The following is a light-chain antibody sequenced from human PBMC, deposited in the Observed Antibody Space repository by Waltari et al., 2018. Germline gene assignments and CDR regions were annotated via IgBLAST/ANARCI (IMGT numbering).Light chain of an antibody. CDR1: RPNIGAGYD. J-gene: IGLJ2*01. CDR3: QSYDSSLSGSGV. Sequence: QSVLTQPPPVSGAPGQRVTIYCTGSRPNIGAGYDVHWYQQLPGTAPKLLIYGNSNRPSGVPDRFSGSKSCTSASLAITGLQAEDEADYYCQSYDSSLSGSGVFGGGTKLTVL. CDR2: GNS. V-gene: IGLV1-40*01.